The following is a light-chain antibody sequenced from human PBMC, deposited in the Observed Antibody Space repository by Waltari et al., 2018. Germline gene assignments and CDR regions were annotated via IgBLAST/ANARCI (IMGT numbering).Light chain of an antibody. CDR1: SSDVGFYNY. V-gene: IGLV2-14*03. CDR3: SSYTTSSSYV. CDR2: DVS. J-gene: IGLJ1*01. Sequence: QSALTQAASVSGSPGQSITITCTGTSSDVGFYNYVSWYQQHPGKAPKVIIFDVSNRPSGVSDRFRGSKSGNTASLTISGLQAEDDADYYCSSYTTSSSYVFGTGTTVTVL.